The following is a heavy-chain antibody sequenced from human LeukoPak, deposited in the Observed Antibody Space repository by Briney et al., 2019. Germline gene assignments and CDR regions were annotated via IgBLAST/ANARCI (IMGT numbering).Heavy chain of an antibody. Sequence: SETLSLTCAVYGGSFSGYYWSWIRQLPGKGLEWIGEINHSGSTNYNPSLKSRVTISVDTSRNQFSLKLSSVTAADTAVYYCARGRYDTAMVSFDAFDIWGQGTMVTVSS. D-gene: IGHD5-18*01. J-gene: IGHJ3*02. CDR3: ARGRYDTAMVSFDAFDI. CDR2: INHSGST. V-gene: IGHV4-34*01. CDR1: GGSFSGYY.